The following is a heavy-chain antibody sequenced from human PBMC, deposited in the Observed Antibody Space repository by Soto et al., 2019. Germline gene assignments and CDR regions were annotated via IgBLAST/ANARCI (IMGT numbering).Heavy chain of an antibody. Sequence: GGSLRLSCVASGLTFGSRAMTWVRQAPGEGLQWVSTITDTGGDAKYADSVRGRFVISRDNSKKTLYLQMTSLTAEDSAMYYCAKVVYERSVNDALDIWGQGTMVTVSS. CDR2: ITDTGGDA. D-gene: IGHD3-22*01. J-gene: IGHJ3*02. V-gene: IGHV3-23*01. CDR1: GLTFGSRA. CDR3: AKVVYERSVNDALDI.